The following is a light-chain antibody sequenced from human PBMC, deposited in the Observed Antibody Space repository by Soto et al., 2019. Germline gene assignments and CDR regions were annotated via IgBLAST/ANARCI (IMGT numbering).Light chain of an antibody. CDR1: SSDVGAYKY. CDR3: TSYVGRSIWV. J-gene: IGLJ3*02. V-gene: IGLV2-8*01. CDR2: EVS. Sequence: QSVLTQPPSASGSPGQSVTISCTGTSSDVGAYKYVSWYQQYPGKAPKLMIYEVSKRPSGVPDRFSGSKSGNTASLTVSGLQAEDEADYYCTSYVGRSIWVFGGGTKVTVL.